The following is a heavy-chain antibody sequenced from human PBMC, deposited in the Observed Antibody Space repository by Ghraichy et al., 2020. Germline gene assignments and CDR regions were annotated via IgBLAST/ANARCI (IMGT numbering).Heavy chain of an antibody. CDR1: GASISSSRYY. Sequence: SETLSLTCTVSGASISSSRYYWDWIRQPPGNGLEWIGSIYYSGSTYYSPSLKSRVTISVDTSKNQFSLKVSSVTAADTALYYCARRKRVLAGDDGHWFDPWGQGTLVTVSS. J-gene: IGHJ5*02. V-gene: IGHV4-39*01. CDR3: ARRKRVLAGDDGHWFDP. CDR2: IYYSGST. D-gene: IGHD6-19*01.